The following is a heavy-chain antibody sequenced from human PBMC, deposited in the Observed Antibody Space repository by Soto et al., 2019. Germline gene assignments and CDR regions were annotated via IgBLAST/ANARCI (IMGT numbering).Heavy chain of an antibody. CDR1: GFTFSSYA. CDR2: ISSNGGST. D-gene: IGHD5-18*01. J-gene: IGHJ4*02. V-gene: IGHV3-64D*06. Sequence: EVQLVESGGGLVQPGGSLRLSCSASGFTFSSYAMHWVRQAPGKGLEYVSAISSNGGSTYYADSVKGRFTITRDNSKNTQYLQMSRLRAEDTAVYYCVKPLQYGYGLPHWGQGTLVTVSS. CDR3: VKPLQYGYGLPH.